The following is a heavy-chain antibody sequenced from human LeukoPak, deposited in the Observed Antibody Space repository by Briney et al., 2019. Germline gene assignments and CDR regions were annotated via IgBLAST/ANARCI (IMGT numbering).Heavy chain of an antibody. CDR1: GFTFNSYT. V-gene: IGHV3-21*01. CDR2: IDSTSSYI. CDR3: ARESPGASLY. Sequence: GGSLRLSCAASGFTFNSYTMNWVRQAPGQGLEWVSSIDSTSSYIFYADSVKGRFTISRDNAQSSLFLRMDSLRVEDTAVYYCARESPGASLYWGQGTLVTVSS. J-gene: IGHJ4*02.